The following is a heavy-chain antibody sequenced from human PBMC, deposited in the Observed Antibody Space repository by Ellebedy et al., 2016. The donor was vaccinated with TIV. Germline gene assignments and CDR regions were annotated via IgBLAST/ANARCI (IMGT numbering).Heavy chain of an antibody. CDR3: ARGRWFGESTYYYYGMDV. Sequence: SETLSLTCTVSGGSISSGDYYRSWIRQPPGKGLEWIGYIYYSGSTYYNPSLKSQVTISVDTSKNQFSLKLSTVTAADTAVYYCARGRWFGESTYYYYGMDVWGQGTTVTVSS. CDR2: IYYSGST. CDR1: GGSISSGDYY. D-gene: IGHD3-10*01. J-gene: IGHJ6*02. V-gene: IGHV4-30-4*01.